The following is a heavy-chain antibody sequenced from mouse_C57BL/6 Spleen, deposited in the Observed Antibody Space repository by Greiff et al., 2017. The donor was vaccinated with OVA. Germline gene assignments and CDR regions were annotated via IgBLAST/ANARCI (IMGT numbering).Heavy chain of an antibody. J-gene: IGHJ3*01. CDR3: AREGAPGAWFAY. Sequence: QVQLQQSGAELVKPGASVKLSCKASGYTFTSYWMHWVKQRPGQGLEWIGMIHPNSGSTNYNEKFKSKATLTVAKSTSTTYMQLSSLTSEDSAVENCAREGAPGAWFAYWGQGTLVTVSA. D-gene: IGHD3-1*01. V-gene: IGHV1-64*01. CDR2: IHPNSGST. CDR1: GYTFTSYW.